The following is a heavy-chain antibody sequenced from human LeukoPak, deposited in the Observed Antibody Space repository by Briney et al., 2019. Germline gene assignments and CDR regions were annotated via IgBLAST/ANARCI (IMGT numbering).Heavy chain of an antibody. D-gene: IGHD4/OR15-4a*01. CDR2: IIPILGIA. CDR3: ARENRVLHYFDY. V-gene: IGHV1-69*04. J-gene: IGHJ4*02. Sequence: ASVKVSCKASGGTFSSYAISWVRQAPGQGLEWMGRIIPILGIANYAQKFQGRVTITADKSTSTAYMELSSLRSEDTAVYYCARENRVLHYFDYWGQGTLVTVSS. CDR1: GGTFSSYA.